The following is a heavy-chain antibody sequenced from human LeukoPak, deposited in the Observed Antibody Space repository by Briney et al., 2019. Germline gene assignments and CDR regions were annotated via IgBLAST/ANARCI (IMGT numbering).Heavy chain of an antibody. V-gene: IGHV3-30*02. J-gene: IGHJ4*02. CDR3: AREGGYDILTGYYPRYFDY. CDR1: GFTFSSYG. D-gene: IGHD3-9*01. CDR2: IRYDGSNK. Sequence: GGSLRLSCAASGFTFSSYGMHWVRQAPGKGLEWVAFIRYDGSNKYYADSVKGRFTISRDNSKNTLYLQMNSLRAEDTAVYYCAREGGYDILTGYYPRYFDYWGQGTLVTVSS.